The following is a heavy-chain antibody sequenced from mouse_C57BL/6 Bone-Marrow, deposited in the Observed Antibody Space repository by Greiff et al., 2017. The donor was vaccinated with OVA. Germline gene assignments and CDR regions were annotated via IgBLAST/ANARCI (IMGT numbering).Heavy chain of an antibody. CDR1: GYSITSGYY. Sequence: ESGPGLVKPSQSLSLTCSVTGYSITSGYYWNWIRQFPGNKLEWMGYISYDGSNNYNPSLKNRISITRDTSKNQFFLKLNSVTTEDTATYYCARGLGRRVDYWGQGTTLTVSS. D-gene: IGHD4-1*01. V-gene: IGHV3-6*01. CDR3: ARGLGRRVDY. J-gene: IGHJ2*01. CDR2: ISYDGSN.